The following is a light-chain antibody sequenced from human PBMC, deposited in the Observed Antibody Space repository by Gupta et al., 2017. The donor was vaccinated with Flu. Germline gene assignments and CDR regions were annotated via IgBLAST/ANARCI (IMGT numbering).Light chain of an antibody. CDR3: CSSAGSYTGV. CDR1: SSDGGGYDY. Sequence: QSALTQPRSVSGSPGQSITISCTGTSSDGGGYDYVSWYQQHPGKAPKLMIYDVNKRPSGVPDRFSGSRSGNTAYLTSSGLQAQDETNYYCCSSAGSYTGVFGGGTKLTVL. J-gene: IGLJ3*02. CDR2: DVN. V-gene: IGLV2-11*01.